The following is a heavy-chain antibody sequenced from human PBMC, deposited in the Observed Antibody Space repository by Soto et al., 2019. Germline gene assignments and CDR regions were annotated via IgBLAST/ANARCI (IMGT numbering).Heavy chain of an antibody. V-gene: IGHV4-4*07. CDR2: IYTSGST. J-gene: IGHJ6*02. Sequence: PSETLSLTCTVSGGSISGYHWSWVRQPAGKGLEWIGRIYTSGSTNYNPSLKSRVTMSVDTSKNQFSLKLTSVTAADTAVYYCVTGGVRDMDVWGQGTTVTVSS. CDR1: GGSISGYH. D-gene: IGHD3-10*01. CDR3: VTGGVRDMDV.